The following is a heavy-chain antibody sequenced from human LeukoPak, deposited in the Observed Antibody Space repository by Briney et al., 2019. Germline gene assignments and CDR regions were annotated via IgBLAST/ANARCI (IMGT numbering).Heavy chain of an antibody. J-gene: IGHJ4*02. CDR1: GYDFTSVG. D-gene: IGHD6-19*01. CDR3: ARAGSGSGWYFDY. Sequence: ASVKVSCKASGYDFTSVGITWVRRAPGQGLEWMGWISPYNGNTGYAHKFQGRVAMTTDTSTTTAYMELRGLRFNDTAVYYCARAGSGSGWYFDYWGQGTLVTVSS. CDR2: ISPYNGNT. V-gene: IGHV1-18*01.